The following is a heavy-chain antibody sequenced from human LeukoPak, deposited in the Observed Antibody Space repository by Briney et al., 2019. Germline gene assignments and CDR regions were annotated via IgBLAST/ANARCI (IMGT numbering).Heavy chain of an antibody. V-gene: IGHV3-23*01. CDR1: GFTFSNYA. D-gene: IGHD3-16*01. Sequence: GGSLRLSCAASGFTFSNYAMSWVRQAPGKGLEWVSIISGSGGYTYYADSVKGRFTISRDNAKNSLFLQMNSLRAEDTAVYYCARDPLGGSWYFDLWGRGTLVTVSS. CDR2: ISGSGGYT. J-gene: IGHJ2*01. CDR3: ARDPLGGSWYFDL.